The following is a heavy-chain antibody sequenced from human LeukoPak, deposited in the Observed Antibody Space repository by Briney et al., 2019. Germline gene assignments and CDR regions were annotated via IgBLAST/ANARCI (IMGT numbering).Heavy chain of an antibody. V-gene: IGHV4-59*11. Sequence: SETLSLTCTVSGVSISSRYWSWVRQPPGRGLEWIGYIYYSGTTMYNPSLQSRVTMSVDTSKKKFSLNLSSVPAADTAVYYCARWGDGFDVWGQGTMVTVSS. CDR1: GVSISSRY. CDR3: ARWGDGFDV. CDR2: IYYSGTT. D-gene: IGHD3-16*01. J-gene: IGHJ3*01.